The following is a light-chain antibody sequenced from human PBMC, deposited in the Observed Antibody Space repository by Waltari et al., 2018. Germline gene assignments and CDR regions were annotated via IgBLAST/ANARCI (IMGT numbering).Light chain of an antibody. CDR3: QKCNSAPLT. Sequence: DIQMTQSPSSLSASVGDRVTITCRASQDISNYLAWYQQKPGKVPKLLIYAASTLQSGVPSRFSGSGSGTDFTLTISSLQAEDVAIYYCQKCNSAPLTFGGGTKVEIK. CDR2: AAS. CDR1: QDISNY. V-gene: IGKV1-27*01. J-gene: IGKJ4*01.